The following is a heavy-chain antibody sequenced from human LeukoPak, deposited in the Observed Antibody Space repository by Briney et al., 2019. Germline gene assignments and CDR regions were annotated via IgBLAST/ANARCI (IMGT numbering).Heavy chain of an antibody. Sequence: AVKVSCKASGGTFSSYGIGWVRQAPGQGLERMGRIIPILGIANFAQKFQGRVTLNADKYTDTAYIELSSLRSEDTAVYYCARETYYDSSGYEDNWFYAWGQGTLVTVSS. V-gene: IGHV1-69*04. CDR2: IIPILGIA. D-gene: IGHD3-22*01. J-gene: IGHJ5*02. CDR3: ARETYYDSSGYEDNWFYA. CDR1: GGTFSSYG.